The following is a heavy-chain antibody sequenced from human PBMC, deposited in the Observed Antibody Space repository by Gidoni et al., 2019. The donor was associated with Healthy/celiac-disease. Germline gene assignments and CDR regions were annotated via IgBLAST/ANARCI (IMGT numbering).Heavy chain of an antibody. V-gene: IGHV3-30-3*01. D-gene: IGHD3-22*01. Sequence: QVQLVESGGGVVQPGRSLRLSCAASGFTFSSYAMHWVRQAPGKGLEWVAVISYDGSNKYYADSVKGRFTISRDNSKNTLYLQMNSLRAEDTAVYYCARDHLGDYYDSSGYYGEFDYWGQGTLVTVSS. J-gene: IGHJ4*02. CDR1: GFTFSSYA. CDR3: ARDHLGDYYDSSGYYGEFDY. CDR2: ISYDGSNK.